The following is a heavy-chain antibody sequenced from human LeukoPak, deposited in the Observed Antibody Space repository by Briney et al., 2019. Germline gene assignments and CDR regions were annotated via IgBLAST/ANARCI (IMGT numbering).Heavy chain of an antibody. CDR3: ARRGDYYDSSGYYFGDYFDY. Sequence: SETLSLTCTVSGGSISIYYWSWIRQPPGKGLEWIGYTYNSGSTNYNPSLKSRVTISVDTSKNQFSLKLSSVTAADTAVYYCARRGDYYDSSGYYFGDYFDYWGQGTQVTVSS. D-gene: IGHD3-22*01. CDR2: TYNSGST. J-gene: IGHJ4*02. V-gene: IGHV4-59*12. CDR1: GGSISIYY.